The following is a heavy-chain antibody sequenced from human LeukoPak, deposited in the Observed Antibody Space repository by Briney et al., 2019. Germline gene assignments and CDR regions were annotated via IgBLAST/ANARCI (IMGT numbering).Heavy chain of an antibody. CDR2: INHTGST. CDR3: ARERGALGYCSSTSCYPSLYGMDV. D-gene: IGHD2-2*01. V-gene: IGHV4-34*01. CDR1: GGSFSVYY. J-gene: IGHJ6*02. Sequence: PSETLSLTCAVYGGSFSVYYWSCSRHPPGKGLEWGGEINHTGSTNYNPSLKSRVTISVDTYKAKFSVKLRCVAAGDTGVYYCARERGALGYCSSTSCYPSLYGMDVWGQGPTVTVSS.